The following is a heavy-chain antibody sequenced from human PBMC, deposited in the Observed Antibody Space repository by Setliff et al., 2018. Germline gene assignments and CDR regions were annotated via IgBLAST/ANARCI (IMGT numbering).Heavy chain of an antibody. CDR1: DYSISSGYY. CDR2: VYYSGST. Sequence: PSETLSLTCAVSDYSISSGYYWGWIRQPPGKGLEWIGSVYYSGSTYYNPSLKSRVTISVDTSKNQFSLKLSSVTAADTAVYYCARDLISPLHLWSGYYRPRPFDYWGQGTLVTVSS. J-gene: IGHJ4*02. D-gene: IGHD3-3*02. V-gene: IGHV4-38-2*02. CDR3: ARDLISPLHLWSGYYRPRPFDY.